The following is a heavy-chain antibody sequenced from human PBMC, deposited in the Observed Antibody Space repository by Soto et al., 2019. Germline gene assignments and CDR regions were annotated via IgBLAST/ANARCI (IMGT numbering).Heavy chain of an antibody. J-gene: IGHJ4*02. CDR1: GGSFSGYY. Sequence: PSETLSLTCAVYGGSFSGYYWSWIRQPPGRGLEWIGEINHSGSTNYNPSLKSRVTISVDTSKNQFSLKLSSVTAADTAVYYCARGLSSSGPPSYFDYWGQGTLVTVPQ. D-gene: IGHD6-13*01. CDR3: ARGLSSSGPPSYFDY. V-gene: IGHV4-34*01. CDR2: INHSGST.